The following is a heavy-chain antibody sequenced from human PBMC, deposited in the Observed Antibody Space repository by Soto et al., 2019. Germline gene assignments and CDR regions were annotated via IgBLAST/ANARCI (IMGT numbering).Heavy chain of an antibody. CDR1: GYTFTSYY. D-gene: IGHD5-18*01. J-gene: IGHJ6*02. CDR2: INPSGGST. V-gene: IGHV1-46*01. Sequence: GASVKVSCKASGYTFTSYYMHWVRQAPGQGLEWMGIINPSGGSTSYAQKFQGRVTMTRDTSTSTVYMELSSLRSEDTAVYYCARDRGYSYGLYYYYYYGMDVWSQGTTVTVSS. CDR3: ARDRGYSYGLYYYYYYGMDV.